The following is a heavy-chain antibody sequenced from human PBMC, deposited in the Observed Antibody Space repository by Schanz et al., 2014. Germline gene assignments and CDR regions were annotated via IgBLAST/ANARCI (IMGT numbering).Heavy chain of an antibody. CDR1: GYTFISYG. D-gene: IGHD2-2*01. CDR2: ISANNGNT. Sequence: QVQLVQSGAEVKKPGASVKVSCKASGYTFISYGIKWVRQAPGQGLEWMGWISANNGNTNKAQKLQGRVTLTTDTSTSTAYMELRSLRSDDTAVYYCARAPTAYCSDTSCLGTPFDYWGQGTLVTVSS. J-gene: IGHJ4*02. CDR3: ARAPTAYCSDTSCLGTPFDY. V-gene: IGHV1-18*01.